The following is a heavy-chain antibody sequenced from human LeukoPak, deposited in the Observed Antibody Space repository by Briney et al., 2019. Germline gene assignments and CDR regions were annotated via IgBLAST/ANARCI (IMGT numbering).Heavy chain of an antibody. D-gene: IGHD6-6*01. CDR1: GFTFSSYA. Sequence: PGGSLRLSCAASGFTFSSYAMSWVRQAPGKGLEWVSAISGSGGSTYYADSVKGRFTISRDNSKNTLYLQMYSLRTEDTAVYYCARGTGSSSPTAYFYYYYMDVWGTGATVTVSS. V-gene: IGHV3-23*01. CDR2: ISGSGGST. CDR3: ARGTGSSSPTAYFYYYYMDV. J-gene: IGHJ6*03.